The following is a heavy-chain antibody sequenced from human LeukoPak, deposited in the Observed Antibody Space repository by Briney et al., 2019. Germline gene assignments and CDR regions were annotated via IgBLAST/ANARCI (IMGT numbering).Heavy chain of an antibody. CDR2: INHSGST. CDR3: ASQRKCSSTSCYKRFDY. CDR1: GGSFSGYY. V-gene: IGHV4-34*01. D-gene: IGHD2-2*02. J-gene: IGHJ4*02. Sequence: PSETLSLTCAVYGGSFSGYYWSWIRQPPGKGLEWIGVINHSGSTNYNPSLKSRVTISVDTSKNQFSLKLSSVTAADTAVYYCASQRKCSSTSCYKRFDYWGQGTLVTVSS.